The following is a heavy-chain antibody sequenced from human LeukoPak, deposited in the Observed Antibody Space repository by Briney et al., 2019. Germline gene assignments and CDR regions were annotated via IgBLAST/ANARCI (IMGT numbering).Heavy chain of an antibody. J-gene: IGHJ4*02. CDR3: ARDRPDYFGDFSHYFDY. D-gene: IGHD3-16*01. V-gene: IGHV3-7*05. CDR1: GFTFSSYW. CDR2: IQQGGSEK. Sequence: GGSLRLSRAASGFTFSSYWMSWVRQAPRKALEWVANIQQGGSEKYYVDSVKGRFTISRDNAKNSLFLQINSLRAEDTAVYYCARDRPDYFGDFSHYFDYWGQGTLVTV.